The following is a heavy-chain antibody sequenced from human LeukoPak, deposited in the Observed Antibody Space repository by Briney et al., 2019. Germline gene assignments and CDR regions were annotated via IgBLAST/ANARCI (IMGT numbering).Heavy chain of an antibody. Sequence: GGSLRLSCAAYGFTFSSYSMNWVRRAPGKGLEWVSYISSSGSTIYYADSVKGRFTNSRDNAKNSLYLKMNSLRDEDTAVYYCTKDGPTVAPHWDAFDIWGQGTMVTVSP. CDR1: GFTFSSYS. D-gene: IGHD4-23*01. J-gene: IGHJ3*02. CDR3: TKDGPTVAPHWDAFDI. CDR2: ISSSGSTI. V-gene: IGHV3-48*02.